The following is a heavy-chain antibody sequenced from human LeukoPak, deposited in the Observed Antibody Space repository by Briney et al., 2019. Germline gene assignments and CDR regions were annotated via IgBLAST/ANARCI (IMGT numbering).Heavy chain of an antibody. J-gene: IGHJ4*02. V-gene: IGHV4-59*01. Sequence: PSETLSLTCTVSGGSISSYYWSWIRQPPGKGLEWIGYIYYSGSTNYNPSLKSRVTISVDTSKNQFSLKLSSVTAADTAVYYCARERYCSSTSCSFDYWGQGTLVTVSS. CDR3: ARERYCSSTSCSFDY. D-gene: IGHD2-2*01. CDR2: IYYSGST. CDR1: GGSISSYY.